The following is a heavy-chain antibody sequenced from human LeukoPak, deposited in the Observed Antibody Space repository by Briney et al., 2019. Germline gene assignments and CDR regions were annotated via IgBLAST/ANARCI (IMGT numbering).Heavy chain of an antibody. CDR3: ARDPPSDPSVSFDD. CDR1: GYTFTEHY. Sequence: ASVKVSCKASGYTFTEHYMHWVRQAPGQGLEWMGEIHSNSGGTRYAQRFQGRVTMTRDTSISTVYMELSSLTSDDSAVYYCARDPPSDPSVSFDDWGQGSLVTVSS. J-gene: IGHJ4*02. CDR2: IHSNSGGT. D-gene: IGHD5-24*01. V-gene: IGHV1-2*02.